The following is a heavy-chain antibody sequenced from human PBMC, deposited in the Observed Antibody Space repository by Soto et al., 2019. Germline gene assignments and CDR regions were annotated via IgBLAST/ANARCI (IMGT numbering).Heavy chain of an antibody. CDR1: GFTCSSYA. Sequence: GGSLRLSCVASGFTCSSYALNWVRQAPGRGLEWVSAISGSGGTTYYADSVKGRFTISRDNSKNTLFLQMNSLRAEDAAIYYYAKSPEVISTSWDYWGRGGLVSGSS. CDR3: AKSPEVISTSWDY. D-gene: IGHD3-22*01. V-gene: IGHV3-23*01. J-gene: IGHJ4*02. CDR2: ISGSGGTT.